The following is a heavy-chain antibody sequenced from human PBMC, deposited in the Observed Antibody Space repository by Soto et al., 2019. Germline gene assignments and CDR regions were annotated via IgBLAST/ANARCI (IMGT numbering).Heavy chain of an antibody. CDR2: IYPGDSDT. D-gene: IGHD3-10*01. V-gene: IGHV5-51*01. CDR3: AGGGVRGVITRTRDYYGMDV. J-gene: IGHJ6*02. CDR1: GYSFTSYW. Sequence: PGESLKISCKGSGYSFTSYWIGWVRQMPGKGLESMGIIYPGDSDTKYSPSLQGQVSISADKSISTAYLQWSSLKASDTAMYYCAGGGVRGVITRTRDYYGMDVWGQGTTVTVSS.